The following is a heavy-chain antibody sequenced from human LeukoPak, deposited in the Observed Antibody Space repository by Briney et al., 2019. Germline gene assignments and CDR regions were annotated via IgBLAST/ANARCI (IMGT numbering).Heavy chain of an antibody. CDR1: GYTFTSSD. CDR2: MNPNTGNR. V-gene: IGHV1-8*01. CDR3: ARGLPTRGSSWFEP. J-gene: IGHJ5*02. D-gene: IGHD3-10*01. Sequence: ASVKVSCKASGYTFTSSDINWVRQAAGQGLEWLGWMNPNTGNRAYAPKFQGRVTMTRDTSSSTAYMELSSLTSDDTAVYYCARGLPTRGSSWFEPWGQGTLVTVPS.